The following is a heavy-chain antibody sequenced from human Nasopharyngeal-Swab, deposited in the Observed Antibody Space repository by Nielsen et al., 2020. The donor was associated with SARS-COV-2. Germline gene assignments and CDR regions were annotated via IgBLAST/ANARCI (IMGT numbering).Heavy chain of an antibody. Sequence: SETLSLTCTVSGDSIRSYYWSWIRQPPGKGLEWIGYIYYSGTTNYNPSLKSRVTISVDTSNNQFSLKLSSVTAADTAVYYCAAFQGGYSYGYIHWGQGTLVTVSS. D-gene: IGHD5-18*01. CDR3: AAFQGGYSYGYIH. V-gene: IGHV4-59*08. CDR1: GDSIRSYY. J-gene: IGHJ4*02. CDR2: IYYSGTT.